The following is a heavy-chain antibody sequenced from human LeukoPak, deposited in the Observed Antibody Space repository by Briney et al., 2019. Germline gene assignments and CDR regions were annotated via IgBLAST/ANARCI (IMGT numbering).Heavy chain of an antibody. Sequence: ASVKVSCKASGYTFTSYGISWVRQAPGQGLEWMGWISAYNGNTNYAQKLQDRVTMTTDTSTSTAYMELRSLRSDDTAVYYCARGASITIFGVVTNYNWFDPWGQGTLVTVSS. CDR2: ISAYNGNT. V-gene: IGHV1-18*01. CDR1: GYTFTSYG. D-gene: IGHD3-3*01. CDR3: ARGASITIFGVVTNYNWFDP. J-gene: IGHJ5*02.